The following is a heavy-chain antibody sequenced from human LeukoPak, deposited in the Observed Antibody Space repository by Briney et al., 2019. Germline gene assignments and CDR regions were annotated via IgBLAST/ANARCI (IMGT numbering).Heavy chain of an antibody. CDR1: GAAITSNY. V-gene: IGHV4-4*09. J-gene: IGHJ5*02. Sequence: SETLSLTCTVSGAAITSNYWSWIRQPPGKGLEWIGYIYSGVTINYNPHLKSRVTISVDTSKHQSYLKLSSVTAADTAVYYWARRRISTAGMGYNGFDPWGQGTLITVSS. CDR3: ARRRISTAGMGYNGFDP. D-gene: IGHD6-13*01. CDR2: IYSGVTI.